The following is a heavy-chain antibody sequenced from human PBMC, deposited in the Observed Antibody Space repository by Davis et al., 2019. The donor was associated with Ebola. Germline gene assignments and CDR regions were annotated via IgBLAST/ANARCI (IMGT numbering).Heavy chain of an antibody. CDR3: ARGALALDY. V-gene: IGHV3-64*01. CDR1: GFTISSNA. Sequence: GESLKISCAASGFTISSNAMHWVRQAPGKGLEYVSAISSNGDITYYANSVKGRFTISRDNSKNTLYLQMGSLRAEDTAVYYCARGALALDYWGQGTLVTVSS. J-gene: IGHJ4*02. CDR2: ISSNGDIT.